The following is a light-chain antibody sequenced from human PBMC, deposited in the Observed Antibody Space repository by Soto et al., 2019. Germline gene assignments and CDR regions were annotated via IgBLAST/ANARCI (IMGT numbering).Light chain of an antibody. Sequence: EIVLTQSPGTLSLSPGEGATLSCRASQSVSSNRLAWYQQKPGQAPRLLIFGASSRASDIPDRFSGSGSGTDFTLTISRLEPEDFVVYYCQQYGSSPPYTFGQGTKLEIK. V-gene: IGKV3-20*01. CDR3: QQYGSSPPYT. CDR2: GAS. CDR1: QSVSSNR. J-gene: IGKJ2*01.